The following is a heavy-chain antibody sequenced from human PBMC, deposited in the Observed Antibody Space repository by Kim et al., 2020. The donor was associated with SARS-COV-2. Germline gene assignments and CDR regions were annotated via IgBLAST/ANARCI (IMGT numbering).Heavy chain of an antibody. CDR1: GFTFSSYG. Sequence: GGSLRLSCAASGFTFSSYGMHWVRQAPGKGLEWVAVISYDGSNKYYADSVKGRFTISRDNSKNTLYLQMNSLRAEDTAVYYCAKDPALDPLFDYWGQGTL. V-gene: IGHV3-30*18. D-gene: IGHD2-2*01. CDR3: AKDPALDPLFDY. J-gene: IGHJ4*02. CDR2: ISYDGSNK.